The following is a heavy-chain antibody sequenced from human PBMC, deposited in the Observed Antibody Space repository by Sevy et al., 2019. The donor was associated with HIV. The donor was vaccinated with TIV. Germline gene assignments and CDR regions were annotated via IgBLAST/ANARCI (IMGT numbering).Heavy chain of an antibody. J-gene: IGHJ4*02. CDR1: GFTFRTYS. Sequence: GGSLRLSCAASGFTFRTYSMNWVRQAPGKGLEWLSHISRSSRTIYYADSVEGRFTISRDNAKNSLYLQINSLRAEDTAVYYCARAYSGGWPQGAWTDYWGQGTLVTVSS. D-gene: IGHD6-19*01. V-gene: IGHV3-48*01. CDR3: ARAYSGGWPQGAWTDY. CDR2: ISRSSRTI.